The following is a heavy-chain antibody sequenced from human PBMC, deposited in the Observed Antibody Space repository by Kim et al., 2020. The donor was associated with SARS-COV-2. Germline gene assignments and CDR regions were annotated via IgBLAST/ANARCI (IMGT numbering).Heavy chain of an antibody. CDR1: GFTFDDYA. V-gene: IGHV3-9*01. CDR3: AKEFVSGTWLAFDI. CDR2: ISWNSGSI. J-gene: IGHJ3*02. D-gene: IGHD3-9*01. Sequence: GGSLRLSCAASGFTFDDYAMHWVRQAPGKGLEWVSGISWNSGSIGYADSVKGRFTISRDNAKNSLYLQMNSLRAEDTALYYCAKEFVSGTWLAFDIWGQG.